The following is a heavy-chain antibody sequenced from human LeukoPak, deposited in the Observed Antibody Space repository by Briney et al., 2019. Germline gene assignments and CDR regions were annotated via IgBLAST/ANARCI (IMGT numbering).Heavy chain of an antibody. D-gene: IGHD6-13*01. CDR3: ATLKTGTSSFL. V-gene: IGHV3-15*01. Sequence: GGSPRLSCAASGFTFMNAWMSWVRQAPGKGLEWVGRIKSKTDGGTADYAAPVKGRFTISRDDSKNTLYLQLNSLKTEDTAVYYCATLKTGTSSFLWGQGTLVTVSS. J-gene: IGHJ4*02. CDR1: GFTFMNAW. CDR2: IKSKTDGGTA.